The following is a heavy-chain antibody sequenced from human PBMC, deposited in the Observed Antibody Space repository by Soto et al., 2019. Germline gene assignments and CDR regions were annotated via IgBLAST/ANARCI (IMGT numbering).Heavy chain of an antibody. J-gene: IGHJ3*02. CDR3: ARLRTGSGDAFDI. Sequence: GASVKVSCKASGYTFTGYYMHWVRQAPGQGLEWMGWINPNSGSTNYAQKFQGWVTMTRDTSISTAYMELSRLRSDDTAVYYCARLRTGSGDAFDIWGQGTMVTVSS. V-gene: IGHV1-2*04. D-gene: IGHD2-15*01. CDR1: GYTFTGYY. CDR2: INPNSGST.